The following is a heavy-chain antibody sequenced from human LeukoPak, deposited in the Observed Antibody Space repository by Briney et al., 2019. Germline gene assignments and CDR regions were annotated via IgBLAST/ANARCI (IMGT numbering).Heavy chain of an antibody. CDR1: GYTFTGYY. V-gene: IGHV1-2*02. CDR2: INPNSGGT. Sequence: ASVKVSRKASGYTFTGYYMHWVRQAPGQGLEWMGWINPNSGGTNYAQKFQGRVTMTRDTSISTAYMELSRLTSDDTAVYYCARGAITIFGVAHDFWGQGTLVTVSS. CDR3: ARGAITIFGVAHDF. J-gene: IGHJ4*02. D-gene: IGHD3-3*01.